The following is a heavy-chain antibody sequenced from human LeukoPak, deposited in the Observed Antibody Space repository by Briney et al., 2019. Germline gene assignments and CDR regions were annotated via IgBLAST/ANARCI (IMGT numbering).Heavy chain of an antibody. J-gene: IGHJ6*03. CDR3: ARALSGSYYGSGLPPANYYYYYMDV. V-gene: IGHV1-24*01. D-gene: IGHD3-10*01. CDR2: FDPEDGET. Sequence: ASVKVSCKVSGYTLTELSMHWVRQAPGKGREWMGGFDPEDGETIYAQKFQGRVTITADESTSTAYMELSSLRSEDTAVYYCARALSGSYYGSGLPPANYYYYYMDVWGKGTTVTISS. CDR1: GYTLTELS.